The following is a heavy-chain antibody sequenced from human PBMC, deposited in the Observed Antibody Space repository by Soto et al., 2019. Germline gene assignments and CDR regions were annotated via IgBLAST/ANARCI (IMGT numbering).Heavy chain of an antibody. V-gene: IGHV4-30-4*01. Sequence: SETLSLTCTVSGGSISSGDYYWSWIRQPPGKGLEWIGYIYYSGSTYYKPSLKSRVTISVDTSKNQFSLKLSSVTAADTAVYYCAREWFGELFPYNWFDPWGQGTLVTVSS. CDR3: AREWFGELFPYNWFDP. CDR1: GGSISSGDYY. CDR2: IYYSGST. D-gene: IGHD3-10*01. J-gene: IGHJ5*02.